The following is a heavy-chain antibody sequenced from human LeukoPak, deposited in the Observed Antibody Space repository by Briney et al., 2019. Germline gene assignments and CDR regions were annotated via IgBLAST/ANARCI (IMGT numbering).Heavy chain of an antibody. D-gene: IGHD6-19*01. J-gene: IGHJ4*02. Sequence: GESLKISCTGSGYDFTNYWIAWVRQMPGEGLEWMGIIYPGDSDTKYSPSIQGLVTISADKSISTAYLQWGSLKASDTAMYYCARRIAVAGQDHFDSWGQGTLVSVSS. CDR3: ARRIAVAGQDHFDS. V-gene: IGHV5-51*01. CDR1: GYDFTNYW. CDR2: IYPGDSDT.